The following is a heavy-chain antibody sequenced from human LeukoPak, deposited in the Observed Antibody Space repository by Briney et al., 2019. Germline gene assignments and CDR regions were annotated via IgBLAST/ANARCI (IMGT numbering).Heavy chain of an antibody. V-gene: IGHV3-15*01. CDR2: IKSKTDGGTT. J-gene: IGHJ4*02. D-gene: IGHD4-17*01. Sequence: GGSLRLSCAASGFTFSKAWMSWVRQAPGKGLEWVGQIKSKTDGGTTDCAAPVKGRFTISRDDSKNSLYLLMNSLKTEDTAVYYCTTEDYGDYVPDYWGQGTLVTVSS. CDR1: GFTFSKAW. CDR3: TTEDYGDYVPDY.